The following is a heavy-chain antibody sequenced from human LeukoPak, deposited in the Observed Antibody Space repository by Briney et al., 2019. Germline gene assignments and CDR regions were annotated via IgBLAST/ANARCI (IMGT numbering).Heavy chain of an antibody. CDR2: ISSSSSYI. CDR1: GFTFSSYE. Sequence: PGGSLRLSCAASGFTFSSYEMNWVRQAPGKGLEWVSSISSSSSYIYYADSVKGRFTISRDNAKNSLYLQMNSLRAEDTAVYYCARDDVYGGNNFDYWGQGTLVTVSS. V-gene: IGHV3-21*01. J-gene: IGHJ4*02. D-gene: IGHD4-23*01. CDR3: ARDDVYGGNNFDY.